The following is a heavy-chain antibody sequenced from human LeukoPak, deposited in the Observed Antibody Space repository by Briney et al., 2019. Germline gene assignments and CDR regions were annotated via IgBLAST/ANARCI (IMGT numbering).Heavy chain of an antibody. D-gene: IGHD1-7*01. J-gene: IGHJ6*02. CDR3: ARAHSWNYGVYYYYYYGMDV. CDR1: GFTFSSYW. CDR2: IKQDGSEK. V-gene: IGHV3-7*03. Sequence: GGSLRLSRAASGFTFSSYWMSWVRQAPGKGLEWVANIKQDGSEKYYVDSVKGRFTISRDNAKSSLYLQMNSLSAEDTAVYYYARAHSWNYGVYYYYYYGMDVWGQGTTVTVSS.